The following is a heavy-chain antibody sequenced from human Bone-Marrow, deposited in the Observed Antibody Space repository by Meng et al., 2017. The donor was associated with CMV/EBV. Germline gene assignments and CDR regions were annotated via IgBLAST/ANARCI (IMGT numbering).Heavy chain of an antibody. CDR2: IWSDGSNK. V-gene: IGHV3-30*02. D-gene: IGHD2-2*01. CDR1: GFSFSTFA. J-gene: IGHJ6*02. Sequence: GESLKISCATSGFSFSTFAMHWVRQAPGKGLEWVAVIWSDGSNKYYADSVKGRFTISRDNFKNTLYLQMNSLRAEDTAVYYGAKGGGDCSSTSCYSSRDYYGMDVWGQGNTVTVSS. CDR3: AKGGGDCSSTSCYSSRDYYGMDV.